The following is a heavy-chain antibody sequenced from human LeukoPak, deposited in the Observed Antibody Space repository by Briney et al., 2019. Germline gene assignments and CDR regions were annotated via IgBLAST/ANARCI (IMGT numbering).Heavy chain of an antibody. J-gene: IGHJ6*02. CDR3: VRDAVRGFYYGMDV. CDR1: GFVVSSNS. V-gene: IGHV3-53*01. D-gene: IGHD3-10*01. CDR2: IYTGDST. Sequence: GGSLRLSCAASGFVVSSNSMNWVRLAPGRGLEWVSVIYTGDSTYYADSVKGRFTISRDNSKNTMYLQMSSLRAEDTALYYCVRDAVRGFYYGMDVWGQGTTVTVSS.